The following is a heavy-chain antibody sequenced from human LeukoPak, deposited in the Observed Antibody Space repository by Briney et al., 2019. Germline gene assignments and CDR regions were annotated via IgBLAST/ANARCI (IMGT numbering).Heavy chain of an antibody. CDR1: GFTFSTYW. V-gene: IGHV3-7*01. D-gene: IGHD3-9*01. Sequence: GGSLRLSCAASGFTFSTYWMNWVRQAPGKGLEWVANIKQDGSEKYFVDSVKGRFTISRDNAKNSLCLQMNSLRAEDTAVYYCARGRLATYYYYGMDVWGQGTTVTVSS. J-gene: IGHJ6*02. CDR2: IKQDGSEK. CDR3: ARGRLATYYYYGMDV.